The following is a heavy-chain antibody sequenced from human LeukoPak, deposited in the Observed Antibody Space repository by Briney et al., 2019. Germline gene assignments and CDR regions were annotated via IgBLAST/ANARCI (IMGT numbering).Heavy chain of an antibody. J-gene: IGHJ4*02. Sequence: SGPTLVNPTQTLTLTCTFSGFSLNTSGVGVGWIRQPPGKALEWLALIYWDDDKRYSPSLKSRLTITKDTSKNQVVLTMTNMGPVDTATYYCAHGLPASSGWELDYWGQGTLVTVSS. CDR3: AHGLPASSGWELDY. V-gene: IGHV2-5*02. CDR2: IYWDDDK. D-gene: IGHD6-19*01. CDR1: GFSLNTSGVG.